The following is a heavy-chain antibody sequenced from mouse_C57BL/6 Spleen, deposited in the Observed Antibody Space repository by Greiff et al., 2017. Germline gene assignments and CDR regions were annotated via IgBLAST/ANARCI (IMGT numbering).Heavy chain of an antibody. D-gene: IGHD1-1*01. CDR1: GYTFTSYW. CDR3: ARSAYSSSYGYAMDY. V-gene: IGHV1-7*01. CDR2: INPSSGYT. Sequence: VQVVESGAELAKPGASVKLSCMASGYTFTSYWMHWVKQRPGQGLEWIGYINPSSGYTKYNQKFKDKATLTADKSSSTAYMQLSSLTYEDSAVYYCARSAYSSSYGYAMDYWGQGTSVTVSS. J-gene: IGHJ4*01.